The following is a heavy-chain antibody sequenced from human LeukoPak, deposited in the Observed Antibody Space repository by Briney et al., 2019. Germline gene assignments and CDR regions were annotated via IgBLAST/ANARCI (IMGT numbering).Heavy chain of an antibody. Sequence: GESLKISCKGSGYSFTSYWISWVRQMPGKGLEWMGRIDPSDSYTNYSPSFQGHVTISADKSISTAYLQWSSLKASDTAMYYCARHQRYGSGRKYGMDVWGQGTTVTVSS. CDR2: IDPSDSYT. CDR1: GYSFTSYW. D-gene: IGHD3-10*01. J-gene: IGHJ6*02. CDR3: ARHQRYGSGRKYGMDV. V-gene: IGHV5-10-1*01.